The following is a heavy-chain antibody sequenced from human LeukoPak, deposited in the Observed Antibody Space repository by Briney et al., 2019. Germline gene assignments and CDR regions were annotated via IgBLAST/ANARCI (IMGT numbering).Heavy chain of an antibody. CDR2: IYYSGST. D-gene: IGHD6-13*01. Sequence: SETLSLTCTVSGGSISSYYWSWIRQPPGKGLEWIGYIYYSGSTNYNPSLKSRVTISVDTSKNQVSQKLSSVTAADTAVYYCARGRVIAAADYWGQGTLVTVSS. CDR3: ARGRVIAAADY. CDR1: GGSISSYY. V-gene: IGHV4-59*01. J-gene: IGHJ4*02.